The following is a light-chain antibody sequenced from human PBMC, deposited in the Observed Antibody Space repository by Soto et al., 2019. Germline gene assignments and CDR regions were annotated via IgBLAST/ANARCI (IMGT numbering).Light chain of an antibody. Sequence: QSVLTQPPSASGTPGQRVTISCSGSNSNIGSNTVNWYQQLPGTAPKLLISYDNLRPSGVPDRISGSKSGTSASLAISGLQSDDEADYYCAAWDDSLNGRVFGTGTKLTVL. CDR1: NSNIGSNT. V-gene: IGLV1-44*01. CDR3: AAWDDSLNGRV. J-gene: IGLJ1*01. CDR2: YDN.